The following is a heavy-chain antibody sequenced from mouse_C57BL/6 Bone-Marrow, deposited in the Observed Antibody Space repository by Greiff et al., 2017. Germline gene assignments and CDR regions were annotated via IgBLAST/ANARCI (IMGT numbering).Heavy chain of an antibody. D-gene: IGHD5-1*01. J-gene: IGHJ2*01. CDR2: FHPYNDDT. Sequence: QVQLKESGAELVKPGASVKMSCKASGYTFTTYPIEWMKQTHGKSLEWIGNFHPYNDDTKYNEKFKGKATLTVEKSSNTVYLELSRLTSDDSAVXYCARSSTFFYYCDDWGQGTTLTVSS. CDR1: GYTFTTYP. V-gene: IGHV1-47*01. CDR3: ARSSTFFYYCDD.